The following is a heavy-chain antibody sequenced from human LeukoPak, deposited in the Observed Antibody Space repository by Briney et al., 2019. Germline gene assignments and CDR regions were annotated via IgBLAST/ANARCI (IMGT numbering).Heavy chain of an antibody. J-gene: IGHJ4*02. V-gene: IGHV3-21*01. Sequence: GGSLRLSCAASGFTFSNYGMTWVRQAPGKGLEWVSSISSDSSYIYYADSLKGRFTISRDNAKNSLYLQMNSLRAEDTAVYYCARVSYDILTGYQNFDSWGQGTLVTVSS. CDR1: GFTFSNYG. CDR3: ARVSYDILTGYQNFDS. D-gene: IGHD3-9*01. CDR2: ISSDSSYI.